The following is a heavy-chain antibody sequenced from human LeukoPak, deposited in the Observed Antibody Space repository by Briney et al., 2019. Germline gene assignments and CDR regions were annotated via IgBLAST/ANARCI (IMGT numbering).Heavy chain of an antibody. Sequence: ASVKVSCKTSGYTFTGYYMHWVRQAPGHGLEWMGCINPNSGGTNYAQRFRGRVTMTRDTSISTAYMELSRLRADDTAVYYCAREQQQLALDYWGQGTLVTVSS. D-gene: IGHD6-13*01. CDR1: GYTFTGYY. CDR2: INPNSGGT. V-gene: IGHV1-2*02. J-gene: IGHJ4*02. CDR3: AREQQQLALDY.